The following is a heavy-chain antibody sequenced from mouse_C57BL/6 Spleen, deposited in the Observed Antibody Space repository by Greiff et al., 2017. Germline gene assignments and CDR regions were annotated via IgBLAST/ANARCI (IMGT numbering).Heavy chain of an antibody. CDR2: MSSGSSTI. Sequence: EVQLVESGGGLVKPGGSLKLSCAASGFTFSDYGMHWVRQAPEKGLEWVAYMSSGSSTIYYADTVKGRFTISRDNAKNTLFLQMTSLRSEDTAMYYCARKGRYDGYFYWYFDVWGTGTTVTVSS. CDR1: GFTFSDYG. J-gene: IGHJ1*03. V-gene: IGHV5-17*01. CDR3: ARKGRYDGYFYWYFDV. D-gene: IGHD2-3*01.